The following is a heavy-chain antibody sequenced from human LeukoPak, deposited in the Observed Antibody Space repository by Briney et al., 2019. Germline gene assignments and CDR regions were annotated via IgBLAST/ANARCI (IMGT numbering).Heavy chain of an antibody. J-gene: IGHJ4*02. V-gene: IGHV3-21*04. CDR3: AKDLGTYYYDTRGAPYFDY. CDR2: ISSSSSYI. D-gene: IGHD3-22*01. CDR1: GFTFSSYS. Sequence: GGSLRLSCAASGFTFSSYSMNWVRQAPGKGLEWVSSISSSSSYIYYADSVKGRFTISRDNAKNSLYLQMNSLRAEDTAVYYCAKDLGTYYYDTRGAPYFDYWGQGTLVTVSS.